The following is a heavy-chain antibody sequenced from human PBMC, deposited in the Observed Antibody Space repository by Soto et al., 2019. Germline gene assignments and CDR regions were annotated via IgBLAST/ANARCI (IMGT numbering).Heavy chain of an antibody. V-gene: IGHV3-30*03. CDR1: GFTFSNFG. J-gene: IGHJ4*02. CDR2: VSYDAANK. Sequence: QVQLLESGGDVVQPGSSLRLSCAASGFTFSNFGMHWVRQAPGKGLEWVAYVSYDAANKYYADSVRGRFTISRDNSENTLHLQMDGLSGADSALYFCASGTSFDHWGQGTPVSVSS. CDR3: ASGTSFDH.